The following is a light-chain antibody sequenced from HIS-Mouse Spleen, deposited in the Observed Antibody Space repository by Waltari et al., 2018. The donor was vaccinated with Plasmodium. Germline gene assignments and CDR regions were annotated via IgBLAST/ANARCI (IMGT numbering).Light chain of an antibody. CDR3: QQYNNWSFT. J-gene: IGKJ3*01. CDR1: QSVSSN. Sequence: EIVMTQSPATLSVSPGERANLSSRASQSVSSNLAWYHQQPGQAPRLLIYGASTRATGIPARFSGSGSGTEFTLTISSLQSEDFAVYYCQQYNNWSFTFGPGTKVDIK. V-gene: IGKV3-15*01. CDR2: GAS.